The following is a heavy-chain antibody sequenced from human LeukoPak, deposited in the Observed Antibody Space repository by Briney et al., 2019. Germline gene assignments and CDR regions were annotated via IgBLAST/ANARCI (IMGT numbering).Heavy chain of an antibody. J-gene: IGHJ4*02. CDR1: GFTFSSYA. CDR2: ISGSGSGGST. D-gene: IGHD6-19*01. Sequence: GGSLRLSCAASGFTFSSYAMIWLGQAPGKGLEGFSTISGSGSGGSTYYADSVKGRFTISRDNSKDTLFLQMNSLRAEDTAVYYCAKLLAVTNSYYFNYWGQGTLVTVSS. V-gene: IGHV3-23*01. CDR3: AKLLAVTNSYYFNY.